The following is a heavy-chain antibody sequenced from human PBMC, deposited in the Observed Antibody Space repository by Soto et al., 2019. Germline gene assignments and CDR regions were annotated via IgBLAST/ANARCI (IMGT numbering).Heavy chain of an antibody. V-gene: IGHV1-2*04. CDR3: ARCHSGYDLVGYYGMDV. J-gene: IGHJ6*02. CDR1: GYTFTGYY. Sequence: ASVKVSCKASGYTFTGYYMHWVRQAPGQGLEWMGWINPNSGGTNYAQKFQGWVTMTRDTSISTAYMELSRLRSDDTAVYYCARCHSGYDLVGYYGMDVWGQGTKVTVSS. D-gene: IGHD5-12*01. CDR2: INPNSGGT.